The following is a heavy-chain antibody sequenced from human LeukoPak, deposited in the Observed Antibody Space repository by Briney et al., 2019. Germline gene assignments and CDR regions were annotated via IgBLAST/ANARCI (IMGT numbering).Heavy chain of an antibody. CDR3: ARASRPYDILTGYYYDAFDI. CDR1: GGSISSGGYY. Sequence: SETLSLTCTVSGGSISSGGYYWSWIRQPPGKGLEWIGSIYYSGSTYYNPSLKSRVTISVDTSKNQFSLKLSSVTAADTAVYYCARASRPYDILTGYYYDAFDIWGQGTMVTVSS. CDR2: IYYSGST. V-gene: IGHV4-39*07. D-gene: IGHD3-9*01. J-gene: IGHJ3*02.